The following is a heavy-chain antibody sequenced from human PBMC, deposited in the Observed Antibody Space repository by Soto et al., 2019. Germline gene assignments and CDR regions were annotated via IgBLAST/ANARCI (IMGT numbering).Heavy chain of an antibody. J-gene: IGHJ4*02. V-gene: IGHV4-59*12. CDR2: IYYSGST. Sequence: PSETLSLTCTVSGGSISSYYWSWIRQPPGKGLEWIGYIYYSGSTYYNPSLKSRVTISVDTSKNQFSLKLSSVTAADTAVYYCARYASDFDYWGQGTLVTVSS. CDR3: ARYASDFDY. CDR1: GGSISSYY.